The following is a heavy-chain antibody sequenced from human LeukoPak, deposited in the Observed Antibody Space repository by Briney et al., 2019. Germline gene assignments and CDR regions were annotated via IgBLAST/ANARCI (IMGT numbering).Heavy chain of an antibody. D-gene: IGHD1-26*01. Sequence: SETLSLTCTVSGGSISSYYWSWIRQPPGKGLEWIGYIYTSGSTNYNPSLKSRVTISVDTSKNQFSLKLSSVTAADTAVYYCARHPTSGSYDYWGQGTLVTVSS. CDR3: ARHPTSGSYDY. V-gene: IGHV4-4*09. CDR1: GGSISSYY. J-gene: IGHJ4*02. CDR2: IYTSGST.